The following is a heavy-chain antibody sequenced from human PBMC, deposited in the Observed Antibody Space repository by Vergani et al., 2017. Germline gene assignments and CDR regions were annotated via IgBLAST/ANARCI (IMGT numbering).Heavy chain of an antibody. CDR3: ARDRAAGIDY. Sequence: EVQLVESGGGLVQPGGSLRLSCSASGFTFSSYWMSWVRQAPGKGLEGVGNIKQDGSENYYVDSVKGRFTISRDNAKNSLYLQMNSLRAEDTAVYYCARDRAAGIDYWGQGTLVTVSS. CDR2: IKQDGSEN. J-gene: IGHJ4*02. V-gene: IGHV3-7*03. D-gene: IGHD1-14*01. CDR1: GFTFSSYW.